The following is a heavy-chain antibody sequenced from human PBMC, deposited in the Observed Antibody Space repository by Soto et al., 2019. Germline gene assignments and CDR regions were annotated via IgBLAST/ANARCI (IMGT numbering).Heavy chain of an antibody. V-gene: IGHV1-18*04. Sequence: QVQLVQSGTEVKPPGASVKVSCHASGYPFTNYGINWVRQAPGQGLEWMAGISAYNGKTHHAPFVQDRVTMTTDTSTRTAYMEQTRMRSDDTAVYYCARGGWYYGPGHFDLWGQWTMVTDTS. J-gene: IGHJ3*01. CDR3: ARGGWYYGPGHFDL. CDR1: GYPFTNYG. CDR2: ISAYNGKT. D-gene: IGHD2-15*01.